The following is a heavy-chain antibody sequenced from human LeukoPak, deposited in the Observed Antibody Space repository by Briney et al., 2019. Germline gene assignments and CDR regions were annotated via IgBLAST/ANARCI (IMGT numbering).Heavy chain of an antibody. D-gene: IGHD3-16*01. J-gene: IGHJ4*02. CDR3: ARDFYTGTFDY. Sequence: GGSLRLSCAASGFTFSSYVFHWVRQAPGKGLEWVAVIWYDGSNIHYAESVKGRFTISRDNSRDTLYLHMNSLRPEDTAVYYWARDFYTGTFDYWGQGTLVTVSS. V-gene: IGHV3-33*01. CDR1: GFTFSSYV. CDR2: IWYDGSNI.